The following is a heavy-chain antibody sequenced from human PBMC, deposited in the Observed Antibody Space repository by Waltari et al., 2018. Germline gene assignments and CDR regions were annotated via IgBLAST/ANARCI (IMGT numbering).Heavy chain of an antibody. J-gene: IGHJ5*02. V-gene: IGHV4-34*01. CDR2: INHSGST. CDR1: GGSFSGYY. Sequence: QVQLQQWGAGLLKPSETLSLTCAVYGGSFSGYYWSWIRQPPGKGLEWIGDINHSGSTNYNPSLKSRVTISVDTSMNQFSLKLNSVTAADTAVYYCVCVGGGWFDPWGQGTLVTVSS. CDR3: VCVGGGWFDP. D-gene: IGHD1-26*01.